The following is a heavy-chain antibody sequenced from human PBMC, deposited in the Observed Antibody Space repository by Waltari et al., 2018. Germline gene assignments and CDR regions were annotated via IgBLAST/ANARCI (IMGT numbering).Heavy chain of an antibody. Sequence: QVQLVQSGAEVKKPGSSVKVSCKASGGTFSSYAISWVRQAPGQGLKWMGRIIPIFGTANYAQKFQGRVTITADKSTSTAYMELSSLRSEDTAVYYCARSYYYGSGSYPDYWGQGTLVTVSS. CDR1: GGTFSSYA. CDR3: ARSYYYGSGSYPDY. V-gene: IGHV1-69*08. D-gene: IGHD3-10*01. J-gene: IGHJ4*02. CDR2: IIPIFGTA.